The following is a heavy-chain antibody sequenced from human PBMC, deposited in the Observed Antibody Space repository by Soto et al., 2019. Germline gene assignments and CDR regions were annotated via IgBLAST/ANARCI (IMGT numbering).Heavy chain of an antibody. D-gene: IGHD3-16*01. CDR3: ARRVMITPIDGNWFDP. CDR1: GGTFSSYA. V-gene: IGHV1-69*01. CDR2: IIPIFGTA. Sequence: QVQLVQSGAEVKKPGSSVKVSCKASGGTFSSYAISWVRQAPGQGLEWMGGIIPIFGTANYAPKFQGRFTITADESTSTAYMELGSLRSEDTAVYYCARRVMITPIDGNWFDPWGQGTLVTVSS. J-gene: IGHJ5*02.